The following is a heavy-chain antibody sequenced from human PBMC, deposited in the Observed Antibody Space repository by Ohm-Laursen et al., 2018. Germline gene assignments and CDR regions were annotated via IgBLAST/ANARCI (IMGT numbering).Heavy chain of an antibody. Sequence: GSLRLSCTASGFTFSDYYMTWIRQAPGKGLEWVSYISSSGSSIDYADSVKGRFTISRDNAKNSLYLQMNSLRAEDTAVYYYARLATGSSSYYFDYWGQGTLVTVSS. V-gene: IGHV3-11*04. CDR3: ARLATGSSSYYFDY. J-gene: IGHJ4*02. CDR2: ISSSGSSI. CDR1: GFTFSDYY. D-gene: IGHD3-10*01.